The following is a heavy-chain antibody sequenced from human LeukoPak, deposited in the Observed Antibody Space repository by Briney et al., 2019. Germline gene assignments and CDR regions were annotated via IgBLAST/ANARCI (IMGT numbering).Heavy chain of an antibody. V-gene: IGHV4-34*01. CDR1: GGSFSGYY. D-gene: IGHD3-22*01. CDR2: INHSGST. CDR3: ARRDDSSGYHKIFDY. J-gene: IGHJ4*02. Sequence: SETLSLTCAVYGGSFSGYYWTWLRQPPGKGLEWIGEINHSGSTNYNPSLKSRVTISIDTSKNQFYLKLSSLTAADTAVYYCARRDDSSGYHKIFDYWGPGTLVTVSS.